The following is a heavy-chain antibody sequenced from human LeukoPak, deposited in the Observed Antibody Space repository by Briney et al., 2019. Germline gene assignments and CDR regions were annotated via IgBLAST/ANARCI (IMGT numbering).Heavy chain of an antibody. CDR1: GYSFTSYW. CDR3: ARQGGAVAGENWFDP. J-gene: IGHJ5*02. Sequence: PGESLKISCKGSGYSFTSYWIGSVRQMPGKGLEWKGIIYPGDSDTRYSPSFQGQVTISADKSISTAYLQWSSLKASDTAMYYCARQGGAVAGENWFDPWGQGTLVTVSS. D-gene: IGHD6-19*01. V-gene: IGHV5-51*01. CDR2: IYPGDSDT.